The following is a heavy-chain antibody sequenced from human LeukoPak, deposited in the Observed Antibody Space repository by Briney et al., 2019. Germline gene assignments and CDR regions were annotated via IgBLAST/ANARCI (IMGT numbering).Heavy chain of an antibody. V-gene: IGHV1-18*01. CDR3: ARDNYYDSSGYSEPDY. J-gene: IGHJ4*02. D-gene: IGHD3-22*01. CDR2: ISAYNGNT. CDR1: GYTFTSYG. Sequence: ASVKVSCKASGYTFTSYGISWVRQAPGQGLEWMGWISAYNGNTNYAQKLQGRVTMTTDTSTSTAYMELRSLRSDDTAVYYCARDNYYDSSGYSEPDYWGQGTLVTVSS.